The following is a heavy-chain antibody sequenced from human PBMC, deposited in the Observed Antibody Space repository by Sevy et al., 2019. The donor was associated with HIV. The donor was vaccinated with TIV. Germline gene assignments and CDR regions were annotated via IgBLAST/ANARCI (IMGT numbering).Heavy chain of an antibody. CDR1: GGTFSSYA. Sequence: ASVKVSCKASGGTFSSYAISWVLQAPGQGLEWVGGNIPTFGTANYAQKFQGRVTITADESTSTAYMELSSLRSEDTAVYYCARPLDHYYYYGMDVWGQWTTVTVSS. J-gene: IGHJ6*02. D-gene: IGHD3-3*01. CDR2: NIPTFGTA. V-gene: IGHV1-69*13. CDR3: ARPLDHYYYYGMDV.